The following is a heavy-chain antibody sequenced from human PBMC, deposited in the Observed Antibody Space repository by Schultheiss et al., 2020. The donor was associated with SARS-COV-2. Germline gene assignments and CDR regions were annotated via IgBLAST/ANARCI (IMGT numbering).Heavy chain of an antibody. Sequence: SQTLSLTCAVYGGSFSGYYWSWIRQPPGKGLEWIGEINHSGSANHNPSLKSRVTISVDTSRNQFSLKVNSATAADTAVYFCAREEMTDYSNYFGYWGQGTLVTVSS. CDR1: GGSFSGYY. V-gene: IGHV4-34*01. CDR2: INHSGSA. CDR3: AREEMTDYSNYFGY. D-gene: IGHD4-11*01. J-gene: IGHJ4*02.